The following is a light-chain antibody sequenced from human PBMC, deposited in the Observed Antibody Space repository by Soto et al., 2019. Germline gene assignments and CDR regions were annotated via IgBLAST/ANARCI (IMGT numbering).Light chain of an antibody. CDR1: QSVSNW. V-gene: IGKV1-5*03. CDR3: QQYNSDPIT. Sequence: DIQMTQSPSTLSASVGDSVTITCRASQSVSNWLAWYQQKPGKAPKVLIYKASNLESGVPSRFSGSQSGTQFTLTISTLQPDDGGTYYCQQYNSDPITFGRGTKLEIK. J-gene: IGKJ2*01. CDR2: KAS.